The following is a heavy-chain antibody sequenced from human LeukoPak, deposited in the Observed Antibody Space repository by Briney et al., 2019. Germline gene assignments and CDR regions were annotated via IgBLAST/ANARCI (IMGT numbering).Heavy chain of an antibody. CDR1: GYTFTSYG. CDR2: ISAYNGNT. CDR3: ARASQQQLPYAWFDP. D-gene: IGHD6-13*01. Sequence: EASVKVSCKASGYTFTSYGISWVRQAPGQGLEWMGWISAYNGNTNYAQKLQGRVTMTTDTSTSTAYMELRSLRPDDTAVYYCARASQQQLPYAWFDPWGQGTLVTVSS. V-gene: IGHV1-18*01. J-gene: IGHJ5*02.